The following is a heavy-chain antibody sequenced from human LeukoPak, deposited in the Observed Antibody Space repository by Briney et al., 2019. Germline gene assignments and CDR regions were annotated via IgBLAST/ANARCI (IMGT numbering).Heavy chain of an antibody. CDR2: INWNGGST. J-gene: IGHJ2*01. V-gene: IGHV3-20*01. CDR3: ARDVRGYSYGYWYLDL. Sequence: GGSLRLSCAASGFTFDDYGMSWVRQAPGKGLEWVSGINWNGGSTGYADSVKGRFTISRDNAKNSLYLQMNSLRAEDTALYHCARDVRGYSYGYWYLDLWGRGTLVTVSS. D-gene: IGHD5-18*01. CDR1: GFTFDDYG.